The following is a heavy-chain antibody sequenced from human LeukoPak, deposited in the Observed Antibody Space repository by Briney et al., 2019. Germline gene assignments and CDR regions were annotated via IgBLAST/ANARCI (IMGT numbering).Heavy chain of an antibody. V-gene: IGHV4-34*01. CDR1: GGSFSGYY. CDR2: INHSGST. D-gene: IGHD3-10*01. Sequence: PSETLSLTCAVYGGSFSGYYWSWIRQPPGKGLEWIGEINHSGSTNYNPSLKSRVTISVDTSKNQFSLKLSSVTAADTAVYYCARRGGSGRSFDYWGQGALVTVSS. J-gene: IGHJ4*02. CDR3: ARRGGSGRSFDY.